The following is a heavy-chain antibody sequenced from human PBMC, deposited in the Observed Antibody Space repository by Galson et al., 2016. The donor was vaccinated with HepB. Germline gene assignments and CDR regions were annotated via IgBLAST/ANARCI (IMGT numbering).Heavy chain of an antibody. V-gene: IGHV1-18*01. J-gene: IGHJ4*02. CDR3: ARSLSDTLGYYMGMAY. Sequence: SVKVSCKASGYTFTSNGISWVRQAPGQGLEWMGWISGYNGNTYYAEKFQGRVTMTTDTSTSTAYMALRNLRSDDTAMYYCARSLSDTLGYYMGMAYWGQGTLVTVSS. CDR1: GYTFTSNG. CDR2: ISGYNGNT. D-gene: IGHD3-3*01.